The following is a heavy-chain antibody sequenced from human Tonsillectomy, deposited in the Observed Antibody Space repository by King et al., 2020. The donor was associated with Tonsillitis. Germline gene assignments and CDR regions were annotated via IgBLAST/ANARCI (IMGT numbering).Heavy chain of an antibody. J-gene: IGHJ4*02. CDR3: ARGPSHIFGVVFTPPTNFDH. CDR1: GGSFSAHS. D-gene: IGHD3-3*02. Sequence: VQLQQWGAGLLKPSETLSLTCAVSGGSFSAHSWSWIRQPPGKGLEWIGEINHSGTTYYNPSLKSRVTISADTSKNQFSLKLSSVTAADTAVYYCARGPSHIFGVVFTPPTNFDHWGQGTLVTVS. V-gene: IGHV4-34*01. CDR2: INHSGTT.